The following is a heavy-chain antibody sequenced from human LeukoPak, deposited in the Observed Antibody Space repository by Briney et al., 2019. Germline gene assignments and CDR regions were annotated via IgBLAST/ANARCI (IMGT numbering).Heavy chain of an antibody. CDR3: PRARNYYDSSGYPSTHFDL. Sequence: GRSLRLSWALAGFSVSSNYMSCVRQPAGKGLEWVSVIYRGDTTDYADPMKGRFTIPRDTSKNMLYLKMNNLRPKDTAVYFCPRARNYYDSSGYPSTHFDLWGRGTLATVSS. CDR2: IYRGDTT. V-gene: IGHV3-53*01. J-gene: IGHJ2*01. CDR1: GFSVSSNY. D-gene: IGHD3-22*01.